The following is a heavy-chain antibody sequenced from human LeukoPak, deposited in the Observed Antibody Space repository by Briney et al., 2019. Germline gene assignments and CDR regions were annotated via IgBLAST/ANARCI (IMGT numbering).Heavy chain of an antibody. J-gene: IGHJ4*02. CDR3: AREYHRWEPGYFDY. D-gene: IGHD1-14*01. V-gene: IGHV1-2*04. CDR1: GYTFTGYY. Sequence: ASVKVSCKASGYTFTGYYMHWVRQAPGQGLEWMGWINPSSGGTNYAQKFQGWVTMTRDTSISTAYMELSRLRSDDTAVYYCAREYHRWEPGYFDYWGQGTLVTVSS. CDR2: INPSSGGT.